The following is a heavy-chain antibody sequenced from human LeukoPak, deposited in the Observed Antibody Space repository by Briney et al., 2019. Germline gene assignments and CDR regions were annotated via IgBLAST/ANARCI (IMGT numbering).Heavy chain of an antibody. CDR2: INHSGST. V-gene: IGHV4-34*01. CDR3: ARGDYYGLPY. J-gene: IGHJ4*02. CDR1: AGSFSGYY. D-gene: IGHD3-10*01. Sequence: SETLSLTCAVYAGSFSGYYWSWIRQPPGKELEWIGEINHSGSTNYNPSLKSRVTISVDTSKNQFSLKLSSVTAADTAVYYCARGDYYGLPYWGQGTLVTVSS.